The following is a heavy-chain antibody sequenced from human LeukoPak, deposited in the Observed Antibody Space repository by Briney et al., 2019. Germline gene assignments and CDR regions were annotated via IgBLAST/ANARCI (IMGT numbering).Heavy chain of an antibody. CDR2: IRYDGSNK. Sequence: GGSLRLSCAASGFTFSSYGMHWVRQAPGKGLEWVAFIRYDGSNKYYADSVKGRFTISRDNSKNTLYLQMNSLRAEDTAVYYCAPGGRTTGEVEYWGQGTLVTVSS. D-gene: IGHD7-27*01. V-gene: IGHV3-30*02. CDR1: GFTFSSYG. CDR3: APGGRTTGEVEY. J-gene: IGHJ4*02.